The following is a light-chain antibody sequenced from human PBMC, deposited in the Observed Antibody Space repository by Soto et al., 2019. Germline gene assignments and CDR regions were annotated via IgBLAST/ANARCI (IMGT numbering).Light chain of an antibody. J-gene: IGLJ1*01. CDR3: SSYTNSNTRV. Sequence: QSALTQPASVSGSPGQSITISCTGTTSDVGGYNYVSWYQQHPGKVPKLLIHEVSNRPSGVSNRFSGSKSGNTASLTISGLQAEDEADYYCSSYTNSNTRVFGTGTKVTVL. CDR2: EVS. V-gene: IGLV2-14*01. CDR1: TSDVGGYNY.